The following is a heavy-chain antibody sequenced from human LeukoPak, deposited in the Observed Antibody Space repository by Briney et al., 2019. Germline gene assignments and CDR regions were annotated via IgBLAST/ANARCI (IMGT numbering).Heavy chain of an antibody. CDR1: GYTFTSYG. D-gene: IGHD3-22*01. J-gene: IGHJ4*02. V-gene: IGHV1-18*01. Sequence: ASAKVSCKASGYTFTSYGISWVRQAPGQGLEWMGWISAYNGNTNYAQKLQGRVTMTTDTSTSTAYMELRSLRSDDTAVYYCARTTYYYDSSGYYPLRYWGQGTLVTVSS. CDR3: ARTTYYYDSSGYYPLRY. CDR2: ISAYNGNT.